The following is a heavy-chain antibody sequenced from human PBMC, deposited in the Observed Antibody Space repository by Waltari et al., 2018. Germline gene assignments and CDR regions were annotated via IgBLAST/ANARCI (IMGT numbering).Heavy chain of an antibody. CDR3: ARGLAAALFDY. Sequence: QVQLQQWGAGLLKPSQTLSLTCAVYGGSFSGYYWGWGRKAPGKGLELDGEIHHRGSTHNTQGLKSGATITVEASKNQFSLKLSAVAAADTAGYYWARGLAAALFDYWGQGTLVTVSS. J-gene: IGHJ4*02. CDR1: GGSFSGYY. CDR2: IHHRGST. V-gene: IGHV4-34*04. D-gene: IGHD6-25*01.